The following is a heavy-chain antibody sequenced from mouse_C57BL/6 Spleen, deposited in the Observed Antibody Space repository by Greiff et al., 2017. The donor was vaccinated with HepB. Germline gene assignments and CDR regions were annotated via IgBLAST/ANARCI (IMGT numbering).Heavy chain of an antibody. V-gene: IGHV1-52*01. CDR1: GYTFTSYW. J-gene: IGHJ2*01. D-gene: IGHD1-1*01. CDR3: ARNYYYGSSYPRFDY. Sequence: QVQLQQPGAELVRPGSSVKLSCKASGYTFTSYWMHWVKQRPIQGLEWIGNIDPSDSETHYNQKFKDKATLTVDKSSSTAYMQLSSLTSEDSAVYYCARNYYYGSSYPRFDYWGQGTTLTVSS. CDR2: IDPSDSET.